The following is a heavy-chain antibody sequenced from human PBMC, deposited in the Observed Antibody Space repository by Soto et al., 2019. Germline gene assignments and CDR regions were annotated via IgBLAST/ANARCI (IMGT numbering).Heavy chain of an antibody. CDR3: VRDRSGGAYYYDY. V-gene: IGHV3-30*12. CDR2: ISYDGSNK. J-gene: IGHJ4*02. Sequence: GGSLRLSCAASGFSFSDYGMHWVRQAPGEGLEWVAVISYDGSNKYYADSVKGRFTISRDNSKNILYLQMTRLRADDTAIYYCVRDRSGGAYYYDYWGQGTLVTVSS. D-gene: IGHD6-19*01. CDR1: GFSFSDYG.